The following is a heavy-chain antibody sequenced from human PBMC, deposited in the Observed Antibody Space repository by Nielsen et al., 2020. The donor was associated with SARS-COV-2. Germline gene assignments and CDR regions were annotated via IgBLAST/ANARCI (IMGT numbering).Heavy chain of an antibody. Sequence: SETLSLTCTVSGGSISSRSYYWGWIRQPPGKGLEWIGSIYYNGISYYNASLESRVTISLDTSKNQFSLKLRSVTAADTAVYYCARSIVDYGDWGNYFFGMDVWGQGTTVTVSS. D-gene: IGHD4-17*01. V-gene: IGHV4-39*01. J-gene: IGHJ6*02. CDR2: IYYNGIS. CDR1: GGSISSRSYY. CDR3: ARSIVDYGDWGNYFFGMDV.